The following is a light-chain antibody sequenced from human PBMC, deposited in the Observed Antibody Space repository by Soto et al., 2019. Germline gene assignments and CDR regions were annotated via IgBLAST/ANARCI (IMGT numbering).Light chain of an antibody. J-gene: IGLJ2*01. V-gene: IGLV4-69*01. CDR1: SGHSNYA. Sequence: QLVPTQSPSASASLGASVKLTCTLSSGHSNYAIAWHQQQPEKGPRYLMKLNSDGSHGKGDGIPDRFSGSSSGAERYLTISSLQSEDEADYYCQTWGAGIQVFGGGTKLTVL. CDR3: QTWGAGIQV. CDR2: LNSDGSH.